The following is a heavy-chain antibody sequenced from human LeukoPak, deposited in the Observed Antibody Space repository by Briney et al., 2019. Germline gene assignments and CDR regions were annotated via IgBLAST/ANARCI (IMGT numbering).Heavy chain of an antibody. CDR1: GGSISSYY. CDR2: IYYSGST. D-gene: IGHD3-10*01. J-gene: IGHJ4*02. Sequence: SETLSLTCSVSGGSISSYYWTWIRQPPGKGLEWIGNIYYSGSTNYNPSLKSRVTISVDTSKNQFSLKLSSVTAADTAVYYCAGGYGSGSYYDYYFDYWGQGTLVTVSS. V-gene: IGHV4-59*01. CDR3: AGGYGSGSYYDYYFDY.